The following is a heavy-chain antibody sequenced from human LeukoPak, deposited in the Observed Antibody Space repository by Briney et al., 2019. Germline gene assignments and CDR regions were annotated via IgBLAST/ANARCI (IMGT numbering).Heavy chain of an antibody. V-gene: IGHV1-69*04. CDR2: IIPILGIA. Sequence: GASVKVSCKASGGTFSSYAISWVRQALGQGLEWMGRIIPILGIANYAQKFQGRVTITADKSTSTAYMELSSLRSEDTAVYYCARVGSSSSFDYLGQGTLVTVSS. CDR1: GGTFSSYA. D-gene: IGHD6-6*01. CDR3: ARVGSSSSFDY. J-gene: IGHJ4*02.